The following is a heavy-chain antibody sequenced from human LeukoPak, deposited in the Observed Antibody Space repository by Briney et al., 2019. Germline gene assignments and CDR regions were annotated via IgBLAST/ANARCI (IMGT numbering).Heavy chain of an antibody. J-gene: IGHJ4*02. CDR3: ARDSRAVAVAVFDY. CDR2: IYYSGST. D-gene: IGHD6-19*01. CDR1: GGSISSYY. V-gene: IGHV4-59*01. Sequence: PSETLSLTCTVSGGSISSYYWSWIRQPPGKGLEWIGYIYYSGSTNYNPSLKSRVTISVDTSKNQFSLKLSSVTAADTAAYYCARDSRAVAVAVFDYWGQGTLVTVSS.